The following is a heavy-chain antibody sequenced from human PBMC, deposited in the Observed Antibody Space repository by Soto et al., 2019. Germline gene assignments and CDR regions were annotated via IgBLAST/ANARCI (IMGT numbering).Heavy chain of an antibody. D-gene: IGHD3-16*01. CDR2: TSYDGSNN. Sequence: QVQLVESGGGVVQPGTSLRLSCVGSGFTFRSYVIHWVRQAPGKGLEWVALTSYDGSNNGYGDSVKGRFIISRHNSRNTVELQMASLRIEVTALYYCARWGTTGGLDVWGQGTLVSVSS. CDR3: ARWGTTGGLDV. V-gene: IGHV3-33*05. CDR1: GFTFRSYV. J-gene: IGHJ4*02.